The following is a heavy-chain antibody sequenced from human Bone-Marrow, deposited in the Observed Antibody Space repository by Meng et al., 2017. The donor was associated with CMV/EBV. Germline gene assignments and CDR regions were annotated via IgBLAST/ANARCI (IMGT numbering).Heavy chain of an antibody. V-gene: IGHV4-39*07. CDR1: GGSISSSSYY. J-gene: IGHJ4*02. Sequence: GSLRLSCTVSGGSISSSSYYWGWIRQPPGKGLEWIGSIYYSGSTYYNPSLKSRVTISVDTSKNQFSLKLSSVTAADTAVYYCARDLRGHDYVWGSYRYNFDYWGQGPLVTVSS. D-gene: IGHD3-16*02. CDR3: ARDLRGHDYVWGSYRYNFDY. CDR2: IYYSGST.